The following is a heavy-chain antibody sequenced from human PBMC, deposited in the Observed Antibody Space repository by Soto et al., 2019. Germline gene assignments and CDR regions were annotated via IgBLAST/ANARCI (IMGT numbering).Heavy chain of an antibody. J-gene: IGHJ4*02. D-gene: IGHD2-15*01. Sequence: PSETLSLTCAVYGGSFSGYYWSWIRQPPGKGLEWIGEINHSGSTNYNPSLKSRVTISVDTSENQFSLKLSSVTAADTAVYYCASRPLGYCSGGSCYFFDYWGQGTLVTVSS. CDR2: INHSGST. V-gene: IGHV4-34*01. CDR1: GGSFSGYY. CDR3: ASRPLGYCSGGSCYFFDY.